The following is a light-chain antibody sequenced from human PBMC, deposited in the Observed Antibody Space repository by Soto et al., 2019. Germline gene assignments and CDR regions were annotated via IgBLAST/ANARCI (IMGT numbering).Light chain of an antibody. Sequence: EIVMTQSPGTLSVSPGERATLSCRASQSVSSNLAWYQQKPGQVPRLLMHGASTRATGIPARFSGSGSGTEFTLIISSLQSEDFAVYYCQQYHSEITFGQGTRLEIK. CDR3: QQYHSEIT. CDR1: QSVSSN. CDR2: GAS. J-gene: IGKJ5*01. V-gene: IGKV3-15*01.